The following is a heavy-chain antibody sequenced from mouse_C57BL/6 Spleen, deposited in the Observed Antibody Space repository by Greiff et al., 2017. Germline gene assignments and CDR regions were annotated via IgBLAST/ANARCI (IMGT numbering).Heavy chain of an antibody. J-gene: IGHJ3*01. D-gene: IGHD2-3*01. CDR2: INPSNGGT. Sequence: QVQLQQSGTELVKPGASVKLSCKASGYTFTSYWMHWVKQRPGQGLEWIGNINPSNGGTNYNEKFKSKATLTVDKSSSTAYMQLSSLTSEDSAVYYCAREGNGYYGWFAYWGQGTLVTVSA. V-gene: IGHV1-53*01. CDR1: GYTFTSYW. CDR3: AREGNGYYGWFAY.